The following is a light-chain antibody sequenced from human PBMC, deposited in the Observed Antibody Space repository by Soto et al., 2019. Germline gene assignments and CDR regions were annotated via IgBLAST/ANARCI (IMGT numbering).Light chain of an antibody. Sequence: EIVMTQSPATLSVSPGGRATLSCRASQPVSSNFAWYRQKPGQAPTLVIYRASTRATGITARFSGSGSGTEFTITISSLQSEDFAVYYCQQYNNWPYTFGQGTKLEIK. CDR2: RAS. CDR3: QQYNNWPYT. J-gene: IGKJ2*01. CDR1: QPVSSN. V-gene: IGKV3-15*01.